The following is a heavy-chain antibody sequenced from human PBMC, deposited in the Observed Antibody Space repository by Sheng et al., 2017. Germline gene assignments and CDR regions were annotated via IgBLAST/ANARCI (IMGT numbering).Heavy chain of an antibody. CDR3: ARTDIVVVVAATLGWFDP. Sequence: QVQLQQWGAGLLKPSETLSLTCAVYGGSFSGYYWSWIRQPPGKGLEWIGEINHSGSTNYNPSLKSRVTISVDTSKNQFSLKLSSVTAADTAVYYCARTDIVVVVAATLGWFDPWGQGTLVTVSS. J-gene: IGHJ5*02. V-gene: IGHV4-34*01. D-gene: IGHD2-15*01. CDR1: GGSFSGYY. CDR2: INHSGST.